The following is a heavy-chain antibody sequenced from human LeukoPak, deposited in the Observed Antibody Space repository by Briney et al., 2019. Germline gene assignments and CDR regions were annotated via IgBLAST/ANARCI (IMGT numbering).Heavy chain of an antibody. V-gene: IGHV4-59*01. CDR2: IYYSGST. J-gene: IGHJ6*03. CDR1: GGSISSYY. CDR3: GRSPAGLYYYYYMDV. Sequence: SETLSLTCTVSGGSISSYYWSWIRQPPGKGLEWIGYIYYSGSTNYNPSLKSRVTISVDTSKNQFSLKLSSVTAAAAAVYYCGRSPAGLYYYYYMDVWGKGTTVTVSS.